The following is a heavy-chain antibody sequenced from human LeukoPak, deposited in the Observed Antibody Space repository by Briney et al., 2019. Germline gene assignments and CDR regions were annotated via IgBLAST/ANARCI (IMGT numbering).Heavy chain of an antibody. CDR1: GFTFGDYA. CDR3: TREPPQYYYGSGSYYPLDY. J-gene: IGHJ4*02. Sequence: GGSLRLSCTASGFTFGDYAMSWVRQAPGKGLEWVGFIRSKAYGGTTEYAASVKGRFTISRDDSKSIAYLQMNSLKTEDTAVYYCTREPPQYYYGSGSYYPLDYWGQGTLVTVSS. V-gene: IGHV3-49*04. CDR2: IRSKAYGGTT. D-gene: IGHD3-10*01.